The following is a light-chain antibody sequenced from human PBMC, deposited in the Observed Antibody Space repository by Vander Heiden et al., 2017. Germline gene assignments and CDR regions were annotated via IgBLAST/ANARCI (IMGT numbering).Light chain of an antibody. CDR1: KLGDKY. V-gene: IGLV3-1*01. CDR3: KAWDSSTWV. J-gene: IGLJ2*01. CDR2: QDS. Sequence: SYELTQPPSVSVSPGQTASITCSGDKLGDKYACWYQQKPGQSPGRGSYQDSKRPSGIPERFSGANSGKNETLNISGTQAMDESDDYCKAWDSSTWVFGGGTKLTVL.